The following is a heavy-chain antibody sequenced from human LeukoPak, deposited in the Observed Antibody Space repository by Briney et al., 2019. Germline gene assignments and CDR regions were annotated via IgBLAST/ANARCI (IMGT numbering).Heavy chain of an antibody. Sequence: SETLSLTCTVSGGSITSSSDYWGWIRQTPGKGLEWIGSVFYSGSTYYNPSLESRVTISVDTSKNQLSLKLRYVTAADTAVYYCARVQTYYGSGSWGDWFDPWGQGTLVTVSS. D-gene: IGHD3-10*01. CDR3: ARVQTYYGSGSWGDWFDP. J-gene: IGHJ5*02. V-gene: IGHV4-39*07. CDR1: GGSITSSSDY. CDR2: VFYSGST.